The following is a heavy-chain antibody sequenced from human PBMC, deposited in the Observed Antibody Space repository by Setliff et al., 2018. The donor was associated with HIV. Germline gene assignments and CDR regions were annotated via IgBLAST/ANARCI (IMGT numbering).Heavy chain of an antibody. Sequence: GGSLRLSCAASGFTFSRYWMSWVRQAPGKGLEWVANIKQDGSEKYYVDSVRGRFTISRDNAKNSLYLQMNSLRAEDTAVYYCAKAWGSGYPSFESALMFDVWGQGTLVTVSS. CDR1: GFTFSRYW. CDR3: AKAWGSGYPSFESALMFDV. J-gene: IGHJ4*02. D-gene: IGHD3-16*01. V-gene: IGHV3-7*01. CDR2: IKQDGSEK.